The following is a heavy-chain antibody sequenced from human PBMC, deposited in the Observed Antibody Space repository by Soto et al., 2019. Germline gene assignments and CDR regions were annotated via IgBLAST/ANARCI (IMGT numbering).Heavy chain of an antibody. J-gene: IGHJ6*03. CDR1: GGSFSGYY. CDR2: INHSGST. V-gene: IGHV4-34*01. D-gene: IGHD3-3*01. Sequence: SETLSLTCAVYGGSFSGYYWSWIRQPPGKGLEWIGEINHSGSTNYNPSLKSRVTISVDTSKNQFSLKLSSVTAADTAVYYCASCAYDFWSGYPDNYYYYYMDVWGKGTTVTVSS. CDR3: ASCAYDFWSGYPDNYYYYYMDV.